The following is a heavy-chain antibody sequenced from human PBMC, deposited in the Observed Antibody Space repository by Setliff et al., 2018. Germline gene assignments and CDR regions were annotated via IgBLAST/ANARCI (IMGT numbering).Heavy chain of an antibody. V-gene: IGHV1-2*04. D-gene: IGHD3-3*01. CDR2: INPNSGGT. J-gene: IGHJ4*02. CDR3: ARGRDFWSGYLVY. Sequence: RASVKVSCKASGYTFTGYYMHWVRQAPGQGLEWMGWINPNSGGTNYAQKFQGWVTMTRDTSISTAYMEPSRLRSDDTAVYYCARGRDFWSGYLVYWGQGTLVTVSS. CDR1: GYTFTGYY.